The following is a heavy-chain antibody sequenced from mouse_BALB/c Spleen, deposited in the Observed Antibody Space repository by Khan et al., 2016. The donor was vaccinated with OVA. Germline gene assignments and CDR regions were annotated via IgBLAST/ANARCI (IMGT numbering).Heavy chain of an antibody. CDR2: VSNGGGYT. D-gene: IGHD1-1*01. V-gene: IGHV5-9-3*01. CDR3: TRHGDYGRGLVDY. Sequence: EVELVESGGGLVKPGGSQKLSCAASGFSFSSYVMSWVRQTPEKRLEWVATVSNGGGYTYYPDSVQGRFTISRDNAANTLYLHMSSLRSEDTAIYYCTRHGDYGRGLVDYWGQGTTLTVSS. J-gene: IGHJ2*01. CDR1: GFSFSSYV.